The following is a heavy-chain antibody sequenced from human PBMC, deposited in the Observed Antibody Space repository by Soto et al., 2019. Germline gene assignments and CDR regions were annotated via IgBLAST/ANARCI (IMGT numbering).Heavy chain of an antibody. Sequence: PSETLSLTCTVSGGSMSSSSYYWGWIRQPPGKGLEWIGSIYYSGSTYYNPSLKSRVTISVDTSKNQFSLKLSSVTAADTAVYYCARQIYDFWSGYYLYYYYGMDVWGQGTTVTVSS. CDR1: GGSMSSSSYY. J-gene: IGHJ6*02. D-gene: IGHD3-3*01. CDR3: ARQIYDFWSGYYLYYYYGMDV. V-gene: IGHV4-39*01. CDR2: IYYSGST.